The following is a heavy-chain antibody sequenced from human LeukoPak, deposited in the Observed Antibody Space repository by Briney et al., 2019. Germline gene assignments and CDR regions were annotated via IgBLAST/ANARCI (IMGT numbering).Heavy chain of an antibody. CDR2: ISGSGGST. V-gene: IGHV3-23*01. D-gene: IGHD3-10*01. CDR3: AKDTAYYYGSGSFYFDY. J-gene: IGHJ4*02. Sequence: SGGSLRLSCAASGFTFSSYAMSWVRQAPGKGLEWVSAISGSGGSTYYADCVKGRFTISRDNSKNTLYLQMNSLRAEDTAVYYCAKDTAYYYGSGSFYFDYWGQGTLVTVSS. CDR1: GFTFSSYA.